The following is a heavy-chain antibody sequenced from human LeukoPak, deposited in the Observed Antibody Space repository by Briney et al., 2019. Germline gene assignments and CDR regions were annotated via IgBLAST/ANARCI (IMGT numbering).Heavy chain of an antibody. Sequence: GALRLSCAASGFTFSSYSMNLVRQAPGKGPEWVSSISSSSSYIYYADSVKGRFTISRDNAKNSLYLQMNSLRTEDTAVYYCARDHGDYPFDYWGQGTLVTVSS. CDR3: ARDHGDYPFDY. V-gene: IGHV3-21*01. D-gene: IGHD4-17*01. CDR1: GFTFSSYS. J-gene: IGHJ4*02. CDR2: ISSSSSYI.